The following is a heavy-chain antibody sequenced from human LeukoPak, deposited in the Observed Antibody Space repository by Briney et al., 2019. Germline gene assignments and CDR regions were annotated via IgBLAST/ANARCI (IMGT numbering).Heavy chain of an antibody. CDR3: ARADRLDGGPYLIGP. D-gene: IGHD3-16*01. J-gene: IGHJ5*02. V-gene: IGHV1-2*02. Sequence: ASVKVSCKTSGYSFSDYYMHWVRQAPGQGLEWMGWINPNSGGTSSAQKFQGRVTMTRDTAITTVYMEVSWLTSDDTAIYYCARADRLDGGPYLIGPWGQGTLVTVSS. CDR1: GYSFSDYY. CDR2: INPNSGGT.